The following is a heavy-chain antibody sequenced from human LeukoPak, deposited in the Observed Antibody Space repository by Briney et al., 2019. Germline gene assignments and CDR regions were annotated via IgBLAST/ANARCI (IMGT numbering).Heavy chain of an antibody. J-gene: IGHJ4*02. Sequence: GGSLRLSCEASGFTFSSYAMSWVRQAPGKGLEWVSVISGSGGSTYYADSVKGRFTISRDNAKNSLYLQMNSLRAEDTAVYFCARAPDYDFWSGPPHYFDYWGQGTLVTVSS. D-gene: IGHD3-3*01. CDR3: ARAPDYDFWSGPPHYFDY. CDR2: ISGSGGST. V-gene: IGHV3-23*01. CDR1: GFTFSSYA.